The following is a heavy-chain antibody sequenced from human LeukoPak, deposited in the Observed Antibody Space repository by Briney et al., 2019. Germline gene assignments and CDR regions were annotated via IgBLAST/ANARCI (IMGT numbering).Heavy chain of an antibody. CDR3: TRDAESFSFWRGYYY. J-gene: IGHJ4*02. CDR1: GFTFGDYA. Sequence: PGRSLRLSCTASGFTFGDYAMSWVRQAPGKGLELVGFIRSKAYGGTTEYAASVKGRFTISRDDSKSIAYLQMNSLKTEDTAVYYCTRDAESFSFWRGYYYWGQGTLVTVSS. V-gene: IGHV3-49*04. CDR2: IRSKAYGGTT. D-gene: IGHD3-3*01.